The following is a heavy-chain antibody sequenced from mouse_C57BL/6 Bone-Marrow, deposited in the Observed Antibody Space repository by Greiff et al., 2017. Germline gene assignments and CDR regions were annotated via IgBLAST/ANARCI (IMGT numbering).Heavy chain of an antibody. D-gene: IGHD3-2*02. J-gene: IGHJ2*01. Sequence: QVQLQQPGAELVMPGASVKLSCKASGYTFTSYWMHWVKQRPGQGLEWIGEIDPSDSYTNYNQKFKGKSTLTVDKSSSTAYMQLSSLTSEDSAVYYCARGGGQLRPRAWFAYWGQGTTLTVSS. CDR3: ARGGGQLRPRAWFAY. CDR2: IDPSDSYT. V-gene: IGHV1-69*01. CDR1: GYTFTSYW.